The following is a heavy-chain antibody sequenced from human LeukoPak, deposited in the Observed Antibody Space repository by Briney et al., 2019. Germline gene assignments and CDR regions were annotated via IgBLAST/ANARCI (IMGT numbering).Heavy chain of an antibody. J-gene: IGHJ4*02. CDR3: ARGSTQYSSGWYGLDY. CDR2: IRVDESST. Sequence: PGGSLRLSCAASGFTFSTYWMHWVRQAPGKGLVWVSRIRVDESSTNYADSVKGRFTISRDNAKNTLYLQMNSLRAEDTAVYYCARGSTQYSSGWYGLDYWGQGTLVTVSS. D-gene: IGHD6-19*01. CDR1: GFTFSTYW. V-gene: IGHV3-74*01.